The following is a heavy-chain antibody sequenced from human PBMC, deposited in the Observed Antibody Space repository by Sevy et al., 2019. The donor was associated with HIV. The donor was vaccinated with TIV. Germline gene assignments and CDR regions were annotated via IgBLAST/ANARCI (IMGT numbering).Heavy chain of an antibody. CDR3: AKVLSAMITFWVVADY. CDR1: GFTFSRYG. V-gene: IGHV3-30*02. Sequence: GGSLRLSCAASGFTFSRYGMHWVRQAPGKGLEWVAFIRYDGSTKYYTESVKGLFTISRDNSKNTLYLQMNSMRTEDTAVYYCAKVLSAMITFWVVADYWGQGTLVTVSS. CDR2: IRYDGSTK. D-gene: IGHD3-16*01. J-gene: IGHJ4*02.